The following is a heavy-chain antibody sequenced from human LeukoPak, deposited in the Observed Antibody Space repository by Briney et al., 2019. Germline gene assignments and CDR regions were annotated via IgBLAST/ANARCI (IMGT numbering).Heavy chain of an antibody. Sequence: GGSLRLSCAASGFTFSSYAMHWVRQAPGKGLEWVAVISYDGSNTYYADSVKGRFTISRDISKNTVDLQMNNLRAEDTAVYYCARYCSGGNCYSGLVYGGQGTLVAVSS. CDR3: ARYCSGGNCYSGLVY. CDR2: ISYDGSNT. D-gene: IGHD2-15*01. V-gene: IGHV3-30*03. J-gene: IGHJ4*02. CDR1: GFTFSSYA.